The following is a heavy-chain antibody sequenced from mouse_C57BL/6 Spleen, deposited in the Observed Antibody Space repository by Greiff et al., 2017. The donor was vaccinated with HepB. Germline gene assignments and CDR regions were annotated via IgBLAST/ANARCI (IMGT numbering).Heavy chain of an antibody. Sequence: EVQLVESGGGLVQPGGSLSLSCAASGFTFTDYYMSWVRQPPGKALEWLGFIRNKANGYTTEYSASVKGRFTISRDNSQSILYLQMNALRAEDSATYYCASYIPPRKDYAMYYWGQGTSVTVSS. CDR2: IRNKANGYTT. J-gene: IGHJ4*01. V-gene: IGHV7-3*01. CDR1: GFTFTDYY. CDR3: ASYIPPRKDYAMYY.